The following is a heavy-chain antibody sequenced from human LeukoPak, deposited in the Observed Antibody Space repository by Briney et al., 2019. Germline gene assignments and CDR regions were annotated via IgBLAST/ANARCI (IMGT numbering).Heavy chain of an antibody. D-gene: IGHD1-26*01. Sequence: SETLSLTCTVSGYYITTGYYWGWIRQPPGKGLEWIGSMFHSGSTYYNPSLKSRVTISVDTSKNQFSLKLSSVTAADTAVYYCARRESGSLDYWGQGTLVTVSS. CDR3: ARRESGSLDY. J-gene: IGHJ4*02. CDR1: GYYITTGYY. V-gene: IGHV4-38-2*02. CDR2: MFHSGST.